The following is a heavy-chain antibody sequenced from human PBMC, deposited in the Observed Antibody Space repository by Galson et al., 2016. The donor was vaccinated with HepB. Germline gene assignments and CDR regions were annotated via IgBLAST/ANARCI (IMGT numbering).Heavy chain of an antibody. D-gene: IGHD1-26*01. CDR3: ALTGSYQASDGFDI. J-gene: IGHJ3*02. CDR1: GFSLSTSGVG. V-gene: IGHV2-5*01. Sequence: PALVKPTQTLTLTCAFSGFSLSTSGVGVGWIRQPPGKALEWLALIYWNDHKRYSPSLQIRLTITTDTSKKQVVLTMTNMDPVDTATYFCALTGSYQASDGFDIWGQGTMVTVSS. CDR2: IYWNDHK.